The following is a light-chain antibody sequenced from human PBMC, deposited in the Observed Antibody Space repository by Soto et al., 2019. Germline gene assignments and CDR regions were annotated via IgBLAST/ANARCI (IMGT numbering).Light chain of an antibody. V-gene: IGKV2-28*01. CDR3: MQALRTPHT. Sequence: IVMTQSPLSLPVIPGEPASISCRSSQSLLHSNGYNYLDWYLQKPGQPPQLLIYLGSNRASGVPDRFSGSGSGTDFTLKISRVESEDVGVYYCMQALRTPHTFGQGTKVDIK. CDR2: LGS. CDR1: QSLLHSNGYNY. J-gene: IGKJ2*01.